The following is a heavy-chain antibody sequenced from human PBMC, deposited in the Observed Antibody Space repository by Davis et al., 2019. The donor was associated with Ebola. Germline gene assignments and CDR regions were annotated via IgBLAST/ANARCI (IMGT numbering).Heavy chain of an antibody. CDR1: GYSFTNYW. J-gene: IGHJ6*02. Sequence: GESLKISCKASGYSFTNYWIGWVRQMPGRGLEWMGIIYPGDSDTRYSPSFQGQVTISADKSISTAYLQWSSLKAWDTAMYYCARFYGDHGYYYGMDVWGQGTTVTVSS. D-gene: IGHD4-17*01. V-gene: IGHV5-51*01. CDR2: IYPGDSDT. CDR3: ARFYGDHGYYYGMDV.